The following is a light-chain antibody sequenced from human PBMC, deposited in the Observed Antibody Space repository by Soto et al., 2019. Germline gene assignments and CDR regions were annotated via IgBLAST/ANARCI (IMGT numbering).Light chain of an antibody. CDR3: SSYAGSNTPYV. CDR2: EVS. J-gene: IGLJ1*01. CDR1: SSDVGSYDH. V-gene: IGLV2-8*01. Sequence: QSALTQPASVSGSPGQSITISCSGTSSDVGSYDHVAWYQQFPGKTPKLTIYEVSKRPSGVPDRFSGSKSGNTASLTVSGLQAEDEADYYCSSYAGSNTPYVFGTGTKLTVL.